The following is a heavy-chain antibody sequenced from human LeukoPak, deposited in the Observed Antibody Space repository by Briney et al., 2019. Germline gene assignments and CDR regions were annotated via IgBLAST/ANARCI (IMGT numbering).Heavy chain of an antibody. CDR1: GFTFSNYS. V-gene: IGHV3-21*04. CDR3: AKEAVYYYDSINY. CDR2: ISSSSSYI. D-gene: IGHD3-22*01. J-gene: IGHJ4*02. Sequence: PGGSLRLSCAASGFTFSNYSMNWVRQAPGKGLEWVSSISSSSSYIYYADSVKGRFTISRDNAKNSLYLQMNSLRAEDTAVYYCAKEAVYYYDSINYWGQGTLVTVSS.